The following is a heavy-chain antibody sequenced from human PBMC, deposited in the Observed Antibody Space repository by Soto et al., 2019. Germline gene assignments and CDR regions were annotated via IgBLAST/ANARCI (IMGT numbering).Heavy chain of an antibody. CDR1: GFTFSSYA. Sequence: SLRLSCAASGFTFSSYAMSWVRQAPGKGLEWVSAISGSGGSTYYADSVKGGFTISRDNSKNTLYLQMNSLRAEDTAVYYCAKSLLSDGSGSYYRVDYYYGMDVWGQGTTVTVSS. CDR2: ISGSGGST. V-gene: IGHV3-23*01. CDR3: AKSLLSDGSGSYYRVDYYYGMDV. D-gene: IGHD3-10*01. J-gene: IGHJ6*02.